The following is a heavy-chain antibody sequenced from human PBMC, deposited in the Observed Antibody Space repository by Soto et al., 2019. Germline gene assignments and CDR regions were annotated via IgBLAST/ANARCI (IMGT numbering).Heavy chain of an antibody. CDR3: ARVKQLAYYYYYGMDV. J-gene: IGHJ6*02. CDR2: IIPIFGTA. D-gene: IGHD6-13*01. V-gene: IGHV1-69*13. Sequence: ASVKVSCKASGGTFSSYAISWVRQAPGQGLEWMGGIIPIFGTANYAQKFQGRVTITADESTSTAYMELSSLRSEDTAVYYCARVKQLAYYYYYGMDVWGQGTTVTVSS. CDR1: GGTFSSYA.